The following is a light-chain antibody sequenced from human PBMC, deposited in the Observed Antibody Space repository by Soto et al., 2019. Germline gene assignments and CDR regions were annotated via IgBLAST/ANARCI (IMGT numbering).Light chain of an antibody. V-gene: IGKV3-15*01. J-gene: IGKJ5*01. CDR1: QSVSGN. Sequence: EIVMTQSPATLSVSPGERATLSCRASQSVSGNLACYQQKPGQAPRLLIYGASTRATGIPARFSGSGSGTEFTLTISSLQSEDFAVYYCQQHNNWPPITFGQGTRLEIK. CDR2: GAS. CDR3: QQHNNWPPIT.